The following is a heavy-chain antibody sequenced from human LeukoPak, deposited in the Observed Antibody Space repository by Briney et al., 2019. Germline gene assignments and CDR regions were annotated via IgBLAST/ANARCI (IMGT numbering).Heavy chain of an antibody. V-gene: IGHV3-11*04. CDR3: GRDPDYGGDP. CDR1: GFSFSDYY. J-gene: IGHJ5*02. Sequence: GGSLRLPCAASGFSFSDYYLTWIRQAPGKGLEWVSYISGGGGTVDYADSVKGRFTISRDNAKNSLYLQMNNLRVEDTAVYYCGRDPDYGGDPWGQGTLVTVSS. CDR2: ISGGGGTV. D-gene: IGHD4/OR15-4a*01.